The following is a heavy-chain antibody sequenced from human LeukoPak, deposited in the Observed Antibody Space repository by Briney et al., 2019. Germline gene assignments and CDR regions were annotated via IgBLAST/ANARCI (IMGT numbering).Heavy chain of an antibody. Sequence: GGSLRLSCAASGFIFSDHYMDWVRQAPGKGLEWVGRARNKATSYTTEYAASVKGRFTISRDDSKNSLYLQMNSLKTEDTAVYYCARVYRGYYFDYWGQGTLVTVSS. CDR2: ARNKATSYTT. CDR3: ARVYRGYYFDY. V-gene: IGHV3-72*01. CDR1: GFIFSDHY. J-gene: IGHJ4*02. D-gene: IGHD3-10*01.